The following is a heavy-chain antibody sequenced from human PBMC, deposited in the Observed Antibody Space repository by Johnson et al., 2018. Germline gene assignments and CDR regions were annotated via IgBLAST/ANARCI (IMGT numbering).Heavy chain of an antibody. CDR1: GFTFSSYW. J-gene: IGHJ3*02. D-gene: IGHD3-10*01. CDR3: ERGSGGSGSYYSFDI. Sequence: VQLQESGGGLVQPGGSLRLSCAASGFTFSSYWMHWVRQAPGKGLMWVSRINSEGSDTNYADSVKGRFTISRDTAKNTLNLQRHGRRAGDAAVYYCERGSGGSGSYYSFDIWGQGTMVTVSS. V-gene: IGHV3-74*01. CDR2: INSEGSDT.